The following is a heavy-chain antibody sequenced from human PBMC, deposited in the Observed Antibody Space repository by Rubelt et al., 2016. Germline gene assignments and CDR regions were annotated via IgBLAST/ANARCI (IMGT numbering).Heavy chain of an antibody. CDR3: ARIGIAALYRVNFDY. D-gene: IGHD6-6*01. V-gene: IGHV1-69*04. CDR2: IIPILGIA. Sequence: QVQLVQSGAEVKKPGSSVKVSCKASGGTFSSYAISWVRQAPGQGLEWMGRIIPILGIANYAQKFQGRVTMTADKSTSTAYMELSSLRSEDTAVYYCARIGIAALYRVNFDYWGQGTLVTVSS. J-gene: IGHJ4*02. CDR1: GGTFSSYA.